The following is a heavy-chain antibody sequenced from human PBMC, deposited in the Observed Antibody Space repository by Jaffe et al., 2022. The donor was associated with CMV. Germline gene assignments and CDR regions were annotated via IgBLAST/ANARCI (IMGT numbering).Heavy chain of an antibody. J-gene: IGHJ6*02. Sequence: QVQLQESGPGLVKPSETLSLTCTVSGGSVSSGSYYWSWIRQPPGKGLEWIGYIYYSGSTNYNPSLKSRVTISVDTSKNQFSLKLSSVTAADTAVYYCARDQGYYDFWSGYSGVGHYYYYGMDVWGQGTTVTVSS. CDR3: ARDQGYYDFWSGYSGVGHYYYYGMDV. V-gene: IGHV4-61*01. CDR1: GGSVSSGSYY. D-gene: IGHD3-3*01. CDR2: IYYSGST.